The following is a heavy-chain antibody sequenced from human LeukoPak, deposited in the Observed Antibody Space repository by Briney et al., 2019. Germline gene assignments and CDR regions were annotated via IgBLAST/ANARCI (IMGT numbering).Heavy chain of an antibody. V-gene: IGHV4-59*01. D-gene: IGHD3-3*01. CDR1: GGSISSYY. CDR2: IYYSGST. J-gene: IGHJ4*02. CDR3: ARGVDFWSGYLGS. Sequence: SETLSLTCTVSGGSISSYYWSWIRQPPGKGLEWIWYIYYSGSTNYNPSLKSRVTISVDTSKNQFSLKLSSVTAADTAVYYCARGVDFWSGYLGSWGQGTLVTVSS.